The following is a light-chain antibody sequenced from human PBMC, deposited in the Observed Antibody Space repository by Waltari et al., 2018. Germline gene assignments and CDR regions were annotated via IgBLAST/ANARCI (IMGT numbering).Light chain of an antibody. CDR3: QSTDSTVSYPVV. CDR2: NDN. Sequence: SYELTQPPSVSVSPGQTARIPCPGAALPKRQASWYQQKPGQAPVLLIFNDNERPSAIPERFSGSSSGTTVTLTISGVQAEDEADYYCQSTDSTVSYPVVFGGGTKLTVL. J-gene: IGLJ2*01. V-gene: IGLV3-25*03. CDR1: ALPKRQ.